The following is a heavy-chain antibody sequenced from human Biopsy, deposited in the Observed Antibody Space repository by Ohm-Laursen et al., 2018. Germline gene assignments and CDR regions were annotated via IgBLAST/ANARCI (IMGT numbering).Heavy chain of an antibody. V-gene: IGHV3-7*04. CDR1: GFTFSSFS. J-gene: IGHJ4*02. D-gene: IGHD3-22*01. CDR2: IQKDGNGK. CDR3: ARGSHYYDGSGFYSFDN. Sequence: GSLRLSCAASGFTFSSFSMNWVRQAPGKGLEWVANIQKDGNGKYYVDSVKGRFTISRDNDKNSLSLQMTNLRAEDTAVYYCARGSHYYDGSGFYSFDNWGQGTLVTVSS.